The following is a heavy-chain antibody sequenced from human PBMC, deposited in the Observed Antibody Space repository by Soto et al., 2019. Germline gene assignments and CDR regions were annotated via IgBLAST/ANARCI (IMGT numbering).Heavy chain of an antibody. CDR3: ARHDTIAVACDY. D-gene: IGHD6-19*01. J-gene: IGHJ4*02. V-gene: IGHV5-51*01. Sequence: GESLKISCKGSGYSFTSYWIGWVRQMPGKGLEWRGIIYPGDSDTRYSPSFPGKVTISADKSIITAYLQWSSLKASDTAMYYCARHDTIAVACDYWGQGTLVTVSS. CDR1: GYSFTSYW. CDR2: IYPGDSDT.